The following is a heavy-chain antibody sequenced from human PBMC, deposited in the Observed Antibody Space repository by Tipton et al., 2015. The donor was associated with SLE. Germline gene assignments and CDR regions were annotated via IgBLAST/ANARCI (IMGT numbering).Heavy chain of an antibody. CDR1: GFTFSGSV. Sequence: SLRLSCAASGFTFSGSVMHWVRQASGKGLEWVGRIRSKANSYATAYAASVKGRFTISRDDSKNTAYLQMNSLKTEDTAVYYCTIPPGGTVSVDYWGQGTLVTVSS. D-gene: IGHD3-16*01. V-gene: IGHV3-73*01. CDR3: TIPPGGTVSVDY. J-gene: IGHJ4*02. CDR2: IRSKANSYAT.